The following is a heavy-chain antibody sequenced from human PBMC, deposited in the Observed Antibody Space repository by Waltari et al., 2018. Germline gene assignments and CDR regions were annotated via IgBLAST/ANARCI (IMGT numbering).Heavy chain of an antibody. CDR2: ITGNGGNT. CDR3: AKDERSSTSQAYSFDV. Sequence: EVQLLASGGDFAQPGGSLRLSCTASGFPFNTYTLTWVRPAPGNGLEWVSSITGNGGNTYYADSVDGRFTISRDNPKNTLYLEMTSLRTEDTADYFCAKDERSSTSQAYSFDVWGQGTMVTVSS. D-gene: IGHD5-18*01. CDR1: GFPFNTYT. V-gene: IGHV3-23*01. J-gene: IGHJ3*01.